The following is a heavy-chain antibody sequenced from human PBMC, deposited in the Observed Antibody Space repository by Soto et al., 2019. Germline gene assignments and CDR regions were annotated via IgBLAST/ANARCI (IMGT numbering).Heavy chain of an antibody. CDR1: GFTFDDYA. CDR3: AKDYVSDCSYMDV. Sequence: ESGGGLVQPGRSLRLSCAASGFTFDDYAMHWVRQAPGKGLEWVSGISWNSGSIGYADSVKGRFTISRDNAKNSLYLQMNSLRAEDTALYYCAKDYVSDCSYMDVWGKGTTVTVSS. V-gene: IGHV3-9*01. D-gene: IGHD2-15*01. CDR2: ISWNSGSI. J-gene: IGHJ6*03.